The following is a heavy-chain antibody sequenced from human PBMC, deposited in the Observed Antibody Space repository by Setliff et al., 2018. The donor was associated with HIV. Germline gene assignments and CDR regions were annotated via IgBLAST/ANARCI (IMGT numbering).Heavy chain of an antibody. CDR2: INHSGGT. V-gene: IGHV4-34*01. D-gene: IGHD5-18*01. Sequence: PSETLSLTCAVYGGSFSAYYWSWIRQTPGKGLEWIGEINHSGGTNYNPSLKSRVTISVDTSKNQFSLKLSSVTAADTAVFYCARGGYSYGFGRHRAYFQYWGQGTQVTVS. J-gene: IGHJ1*01. CDR3: ARGGYSYGFGRHRAYFQY. CDR1: GGSFSAYY.